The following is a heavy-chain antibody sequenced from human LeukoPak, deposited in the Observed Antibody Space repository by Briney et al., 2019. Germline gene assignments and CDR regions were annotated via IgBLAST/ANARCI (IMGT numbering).Heavy chain of an antibody. D-gene: IGHD3-10*01. CDR2: IEPSDSYT. J-gene: IGHJ6*04. CDR1: GYSFTIYW. V-gene: IGHV5-10-1*01. Sequence: GESLRISCKSSGYSFTIYWISWVRQMPGKGLEWMGRIEPSDSYTNYNPSFEGHVTISVDKSISTAYLQWSSLKASDTAKYYCARHLVQGVITGVHYGMDVWGKGTTVTVSS. CDR3: ARHLVQGVITGVHYGMDV.